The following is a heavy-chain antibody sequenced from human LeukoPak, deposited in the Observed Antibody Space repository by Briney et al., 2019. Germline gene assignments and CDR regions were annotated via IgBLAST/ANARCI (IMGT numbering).Heavy chain of an antibody. CDR1: GFTFTRHW. CDR2: INPDGGVR. J-gene: IGHJ4*02. CDR3: ARDIGYYALDY. D-gene: IGHD1-26*01. Sequence: GGSLRLSCAASGFTFTRHWIGWVRQAPGRGLEWLAIINPDGGVRNYVDSVKGRLTISRDNAKNSVYLQMNNLRAEDTAVYYCARDIGYYALDYWGQGTLVTVSS. V-gene: IGHV3-7*01.